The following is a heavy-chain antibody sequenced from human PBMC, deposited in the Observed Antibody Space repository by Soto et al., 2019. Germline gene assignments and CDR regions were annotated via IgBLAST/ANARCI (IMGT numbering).Heavy chain of an antibody. CDR3: AKRAFYGSWIPNYYGMDV. V-gene: IGHV3-23*01. D-gene: IGHD3-10*01. CDR1: GFTFSNYA. J-gene: IGHJ6*04. CDR2: ISGTGGGT. Sequence: EVHLLESGGGLVQPGGSLRLSCAASGFTFSNYAMTWVRQAPGKGLEWVSVISGTGGGTNNADSAKGRFTTSRDNFKNTLYLQMNRLRAEDTAVYYCAKRAFYGSWIPNYYGMDVWGKGTGVTVSS.